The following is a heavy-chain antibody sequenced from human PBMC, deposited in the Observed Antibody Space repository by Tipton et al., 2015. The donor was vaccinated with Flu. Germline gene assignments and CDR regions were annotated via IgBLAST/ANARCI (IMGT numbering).Heavy chain of an antibody. J-gene: IGHJ4*02. Sequence: VQLVQSGGGLVKPGGSLRLSCAASGFSIANHSMNWVRQAPGKGLEWVSFVSSGSTYKYYAGSVKGRFTISRDNAKNSVYLQMNSLRAEDTAVYYCARDRGDGHTFDFDYWDQGTLVTVSS. CDR1: GFSIANHS. CDR3: ARDRGDGHTFDFDY. CDR2: VSSGSTYK. D-gene: IGHD5-24*01. V-gene: IGHV3-21*01.